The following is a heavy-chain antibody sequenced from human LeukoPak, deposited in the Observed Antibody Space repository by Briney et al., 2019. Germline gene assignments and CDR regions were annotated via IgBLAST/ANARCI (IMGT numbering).Heavy chain of an antibody. Sequence: GGSLRLSCAASGFTFSSYSMNWVRQAPGKGLEWVSSISSSSSYIYYADSVKGRFTISRDNAKNSLYLQMNSLRAEDTAVYYCAKAYGDYEEDGMDVWGQGTTVTVSS. CDR1: GFTFSSYS. J-gene: IGHJ6*02. V-gene: IGHV3-21*04. CDR2: ISSSSSYI. CDR3: AKAYGDYEEDGMDV. D-gene: IGHD4-17*01.